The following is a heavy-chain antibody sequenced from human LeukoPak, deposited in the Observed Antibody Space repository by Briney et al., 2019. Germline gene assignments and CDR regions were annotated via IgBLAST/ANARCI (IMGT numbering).Heavy chain of an antibody. J-gene: IGHJ6*02. Sequence: ASVKVSCKASGYTYTSYYMHWVRQAPGQGLEWMGIINPSGGSTSYAQKFQGRVTMTRDTSTSTVYMELSSLRSEDTAVYYCARDGAAYYYDTSYGMDVWGQGTTVTVSS. CDR2: INPSGGST. V-gene: IGHV1-46*01. CDR3: ARDGAAYYYDTSYGMDV. D-gene: IGHD3-22*01. CDR1: GYTYTSYY.